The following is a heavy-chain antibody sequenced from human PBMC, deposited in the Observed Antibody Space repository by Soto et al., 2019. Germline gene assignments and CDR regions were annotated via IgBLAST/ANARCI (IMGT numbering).Heavy chain of an antibody. CDR1: GGSISGGVHS. D-gene: IGHD2-2*01. CDR3: AREIMPLTHVWNFDL. CDR2: IFDSGST. J-gene: IGHJ2*01. Sequence: QVQLQESGPGLVKPSETLSLTCTVSGGSISGGVHSWSWIRQPPGKVLEWIGHIFDSGSTYYNPYLTSRLIISLDTSTHQFSLRLSSVTAADTAVYYSAREIMPLTHVWNFDLWGRGTLVTVSS. V-gene: IGHV4-30-4*01.